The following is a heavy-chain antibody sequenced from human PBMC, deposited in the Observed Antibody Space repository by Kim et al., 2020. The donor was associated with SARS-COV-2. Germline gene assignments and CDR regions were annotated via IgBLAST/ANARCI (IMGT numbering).Heavy chain of an antibody. Sequence: SETLSLSCTVSGDSISSGGYYWSWIRQHPGKGLEWIGHIYSSGSTFYNASLKSRITISVDTSKTQFSLRLSSVTAADTAVYYCARVNHDDGGPLDYWGQGTLVTVSS. V-gene: IGHV4-31*03. CDR1: GDSISSGGYY. J-gene: IGHJ4*02. CDR2: IYSSGST. CDR3: ARVNHDDGGPLDY. D-gene: IGHD4-17*01.